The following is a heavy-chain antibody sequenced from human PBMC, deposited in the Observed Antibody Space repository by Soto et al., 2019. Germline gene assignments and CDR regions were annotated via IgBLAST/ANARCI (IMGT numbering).Heavy chain of an antibody. CDR1: GYTLTELS. J-gene: IGHJ5*02. CDR3: ATAYYYGSGSHPGFDP. Sequence: QVQLVQSGAEVKKPGASVKVSCKVSGYTLTELSMHWVRQAPGKGLEWMGGFDPEDGETIYAQKFQGRVTMTEDTSTDTAYMELSSLRSEDTAVYYCATAYYYGSGSHPGFDPWGQGTLVTVSS. V-gene: IGHV1-24*01. CDR2: FDPEDGET. D-gene: IGHD3-10*01.